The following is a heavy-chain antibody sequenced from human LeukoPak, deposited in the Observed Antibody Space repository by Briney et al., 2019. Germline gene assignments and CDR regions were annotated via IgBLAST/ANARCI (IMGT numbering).Heavy chain of an antibody. CDR2: IIPIFGIA. Sequence: SVKVSCKASGGTFSSYALSWVRQAPGQGLEWMGRIIPIFGIANYAQKFQGRVTITADKSTSTAYMELSSLRSEDTAVYYCARDRRIFHNPVPIFYYYGMDVWGQGTTVTVSS. V-gene: IGHV1-69*04. CDR3: ARDRRIFHNPVPIFYYYGMDV. D-gene: IGHD2/OR15-2a*01. J-gene: IGHJ6*02. CDR1: GGTFSSYA.